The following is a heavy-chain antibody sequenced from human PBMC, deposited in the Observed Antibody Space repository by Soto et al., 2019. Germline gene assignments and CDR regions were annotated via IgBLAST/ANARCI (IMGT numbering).Heavy chain of an antibody. Sequence: QPPGKGLEWIGSIYYSGSTYYNPSLKSRVTISVDTSKNQFSLKLSSVTAADTAVYYCARQGRIAVAGKDYYGMDVWGQGTTVTV. CDR3: ARQGRIAVAGKDYYGMDV. V-gene: IGHV4-39*01. CDR2: IYYSGST. D-gene: IGHD6-19*01. J-gene: IGHJ6*02.